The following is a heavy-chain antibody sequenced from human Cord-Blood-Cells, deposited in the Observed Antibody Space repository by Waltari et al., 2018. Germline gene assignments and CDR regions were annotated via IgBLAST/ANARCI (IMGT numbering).Heavy chain of an antibody. CDR2: IYSGGST. CDR3: ARESGYSYGYYFDY. D-gene: IGHD5-18*01. CDR1: GFTVSSNY. V-gene: IGHV3-53*01. J-gene: IGHJ4*02. Sequence: EVQLVESGGGLIQPGGSLRLSCAASGFTVSSNYLSRVRQAPGKGLEWVSVIYSGGSTYYADSVKRRFTISRDNSKNTLYLQMNSLRAEDTAVYYCARESGYSYGYYFDYWGQGTLVTVSS.